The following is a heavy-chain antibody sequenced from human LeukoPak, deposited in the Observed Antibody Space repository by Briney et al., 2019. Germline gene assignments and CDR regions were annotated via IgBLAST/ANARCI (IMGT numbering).Heavy chain of an antibody. Sequence: PGGSLRLSCAASGFTFSTYIMNWVRQTPGKGLEWVSSIGTSTSYIYYADSVKGRFTISRDNAKNSLYLEMNSLRAEDTAVYYCARALWEQLSSAYFDYWGQGTLVTVSS. CDR2: IGTSTSYI. CDR3: ARALWEQLSSAYFDY. V-gene: IGHV3-21*01. CDR1: GFTFSTYI. D-gene: IGHD1-26*01. J-gene: IGHJ4*02.